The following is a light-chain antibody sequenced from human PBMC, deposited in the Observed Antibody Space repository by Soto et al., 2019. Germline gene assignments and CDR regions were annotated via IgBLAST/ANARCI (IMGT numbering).Light chain of an antibody. CDR1: QDISDY. Sequence: DIQLTQSPSFLSASVGDRVTITCRASQDISDYLAWYQQKPGKAPNLLIYEASTLQSGVPSRFSGSGSGTEFTLSVSSLQPEDFATYYCLQLDSYPRTFSQGTKVDIK. CDR3: LQLDSYPRT. V-gene: IGKV1-9*01. CDR2: EAS. J-gene: IGKJ1*01.